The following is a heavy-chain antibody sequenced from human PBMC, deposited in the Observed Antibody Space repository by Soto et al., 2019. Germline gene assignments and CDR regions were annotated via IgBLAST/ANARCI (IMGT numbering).Heavy chain of an antibody. CDR3: TTDSYYTKILVRFDF. Sequence: EVQLVESGGDLVKPGGSLRLACAASGFTFSNAWINWVRQAPWKGLEWVGRIKSKTDGGTTDFAALVKGRFAISRDDSKNMVYLHMNSLKNDDTAIYYCTTDSYYTKILVRFDFWGHVTLVTVS. J-gene: IGHJ4*01. D-gene: IGHD3-22*01. V-gene: IGHV3-15*07. CDR2: IKSKTDGGTT. CDR1: GFTFSNAW.